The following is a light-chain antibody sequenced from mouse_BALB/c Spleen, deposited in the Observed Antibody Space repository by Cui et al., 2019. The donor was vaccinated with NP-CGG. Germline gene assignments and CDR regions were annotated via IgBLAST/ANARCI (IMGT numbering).Light chain of an antibody. CDR2: GTN. J-gene: IGLJ1*01. CDR3: ALWYSNHWV. V-gene: IGLV1*01. CDR1: TGAVTTSNY. Sequence: QAVVTQESALTTSPGETVTLTCRSSTGAVTTSNYANWVQEKPDYLFTGLIGGTNNRAPGVPARFSGSLIGDKAALIITGAQTEDEAIYFCALWYSNHWVFGGGTKLTVL.